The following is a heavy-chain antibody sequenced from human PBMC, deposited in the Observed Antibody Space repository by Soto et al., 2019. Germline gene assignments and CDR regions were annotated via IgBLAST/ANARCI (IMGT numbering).Heavy chain of an antibody. V-gene: IGHV3-30*04. J-gene: IGHJ4*02. CDR3: AKDFIHLGYCSGGSCVGLGY. CDR2: ITCDGSST. D-gene: IGHD2-15*01. Sequence: GGSLRLSCAASGFTFSSYAMHWVRQAPGKGLEWVAVITCDGSSTYYADSVKGRFTISRDNSKNTLYLQMNSLRAEDTAVYYCAKDFIHLGYCSGGSCVGLGYWGQGTLVNVSS. CDR1: GFTFSSYA.